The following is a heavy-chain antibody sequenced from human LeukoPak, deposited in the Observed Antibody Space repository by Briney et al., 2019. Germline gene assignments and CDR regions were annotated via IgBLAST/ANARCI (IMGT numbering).Heavy chain of an antibody. D-gene: IGHD4-17*01. J-gene: IGHJ4*02. CDR3: ARLMTTVTTTDY. Sequence: GGSLRLSCAASGFIFSDYYMSWIRQAPGKGLEWVSSISSSSSYIYYADSVKGRFTISRDNAKNSLYLQMNSLRAEDTAVYYCARLMTTVTTTDYWGQGTLVTVSS. CDR1: GFIFSDYY. V-gene: IGHV3-11*06. CDR2: ISSSSSYI.